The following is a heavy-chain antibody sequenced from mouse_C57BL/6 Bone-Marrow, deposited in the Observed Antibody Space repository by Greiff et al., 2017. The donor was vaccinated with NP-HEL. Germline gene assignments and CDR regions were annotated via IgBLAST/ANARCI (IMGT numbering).Heavy chain of an antibody. CDR1: GYTFTSYG. V-gene: IGHV1-81*01. CDR3: ARRGYYGPLAY. D-gene: IGHD1-1*01. CDR2: IYPRSGNT. J-gene: IGHJ3*01. Sequence: QVQLQQSGAELARPGASVKLSCKASGYTFTSYGISWVKQRTEQGLEWIGEIYPRSGNTYYNEKFKGKATLTADKSSSTAYMELRSLTSEDSAVYFCARRGYYGPLAYWGQGTLVTVSA.